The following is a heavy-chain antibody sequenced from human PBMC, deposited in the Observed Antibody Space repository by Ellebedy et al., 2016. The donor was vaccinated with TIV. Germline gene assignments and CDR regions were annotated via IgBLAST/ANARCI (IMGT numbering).Heavy chain of an antibody. CDR1: GYTFTGYY. CDR3: ARVWRGYDSSGYYLPAY. V-gene: IGHV1-2*02. Sequence: ASVKVSCXASGYTFTGYYMHWVRQAPGQGLEWMGWINPNSGGTNYAQKFQGRVTMTRDTSISTAYMELSRLRSDDTAVYYCARVWRGYDSSGYYLPAYWGQGTLVTVSS. CDR2: INPNSGGT. D-gene: IGHD3-22*01. J-gene: IGHJ4*02.